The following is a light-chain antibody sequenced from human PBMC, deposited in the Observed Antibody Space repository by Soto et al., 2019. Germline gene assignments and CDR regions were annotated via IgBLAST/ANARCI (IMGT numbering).Light chain of an antibody. CDR1: SSDVGGYNY. CDR3: SSYTSSSIDYV. Sequence: QSALTQPASVSGSPGQSLTISCTGTSSDVGGYNYVSWYQQHPGKAPKLMIYEVSNRPSGVSNRFSGSKSGNTASLTISGRQAEDEADYYCSSYTSSSIDYVFGTGTKLTVL. J-gene: IGLJ1*01. V-gene: IGLV2-14*01. CDR2: EVS.